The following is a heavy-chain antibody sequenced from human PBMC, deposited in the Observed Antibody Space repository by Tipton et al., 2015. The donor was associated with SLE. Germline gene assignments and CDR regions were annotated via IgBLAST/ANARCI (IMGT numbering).Heavy chain of an antibody. D-gene: IGHD3-22*01. J-gene: IGHJ6*02. CDR3: AREGLIVVDRDYYGMDV. CDR1: GGSISSYY. CDR2: IYYSGST. V-gene: IGHV4-59*12. Sequence: TLSLTCTVSGGSISSYYWSWIRQPPGKGLEWIRYIYYSGSTYYNPSLKSRVTISVDKSKNQFSLKLSSVTAADTAVYYCAREGLIVVDRDYYGMDVWGQGTTVTVSS.